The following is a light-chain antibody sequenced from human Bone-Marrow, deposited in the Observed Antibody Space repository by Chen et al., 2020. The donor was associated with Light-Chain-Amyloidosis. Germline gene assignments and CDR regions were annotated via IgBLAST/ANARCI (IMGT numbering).Light chain of an antibody. V-gene: IGLV3-21*02. CDR1: NIGSTS. CDR3: QVWDRSSDRPV. CDR2: DDS. J-gene: IGLJ3*02. Sequence: SYVLTQTSSVSVAPGQPATIACGGNNIGSTSVHWYQQTPGQAPLLVVYDDSDRPSGIPERLSGSNSGNTANLTISRVEAGDEADYYCQVWDRSSDRPVFGGGTKLTVL.